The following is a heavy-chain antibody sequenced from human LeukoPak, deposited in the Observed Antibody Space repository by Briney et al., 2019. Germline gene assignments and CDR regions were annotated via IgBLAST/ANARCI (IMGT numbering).Heavy chain of an antibody. J-gene: IGHJ4*02. CDR3: AREIQPSGSDY. D-gene: IGHD2-15*01. CDR1: GGSISSYY. CDR2: IYYSGST. V-gene: IGHV4-59*01. Sequence: KPSGTLSLTCTVSGGSISSYYWSWIRQPPGKGLEWIGYIYYSGSTNYSPSLKSRVTISVDTSKNQFSLKLSSVTAADTAVYYCAREIQPSGSDYWGQGTLVTVSS.